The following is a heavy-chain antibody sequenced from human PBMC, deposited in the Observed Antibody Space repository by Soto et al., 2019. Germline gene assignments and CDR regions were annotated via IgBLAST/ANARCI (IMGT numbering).Heavy chain of an antibody. CDR1: GFTFSSYS. V-gene: IGHV3-21*01. Sequence: VQLVESGGGLVKPGGSLRLSCAASGFTFSSYSMNWVRRAPGKGLEWVSSITSGSYIYYAVSVKGRFTISRDNAKNSLYLQMHSLRAEATAVYYCARGAHWTGISCFGSGGFDIWGQGTMVTVSS. CDR3: ARGAHWTGISCFGSGGFDI. CDR2: ITSGSYI. J-gene: IGHJ3*02. D-gene: IGHD2-2*01.